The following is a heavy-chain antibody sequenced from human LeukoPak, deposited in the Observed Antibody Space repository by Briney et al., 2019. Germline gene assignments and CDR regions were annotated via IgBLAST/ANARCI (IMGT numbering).Heavy chain of an antibody. CDR3: ARGGGRVTLDY. V-gene: IGHV4-4*07. D-gene: IGHD2-21*02. CDR1: GGSVSSYY. J-gene: IGHJ4*02. CDR2: VYSSGST. Sequence: SETLSLTCTVSGGSVSSYYWSWIRQPAGKGLEWIGRVYSSGSTNYNSSLESRVTISVDESKNRFSLRLRSMTAADTAVYFCARGGGRVTLDYWGQGTLVTVSS.